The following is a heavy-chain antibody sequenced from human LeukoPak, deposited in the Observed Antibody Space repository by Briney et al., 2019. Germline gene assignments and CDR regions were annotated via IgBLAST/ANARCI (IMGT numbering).Heavy chain of an antibody. V-gene: IGHV1-2*02. Sequence: ASVKVSCKASGYTFTGYYMHWVRQAPGQGVEWMGWINPNSGGTNYAQKFQGRVTMTEDTSTDTAYMELSSLRSEDTAVYYCVTVYWHTIAAAGTFWFHPWGQGTLVTVSS. CDR3: VTVYWHTIAAAGTFWFHP. D-gene: IGHD6-13*01. CDR2: INPNSGGT. J-gene: IGHJ5*02. CDR1: GYTFTGYY.